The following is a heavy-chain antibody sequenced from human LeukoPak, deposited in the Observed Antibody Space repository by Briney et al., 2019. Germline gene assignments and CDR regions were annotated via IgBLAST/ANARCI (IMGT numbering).Heavy chain of an antibody. CDR3: ARSRTGGSYYDFDY. D-gene: IGHD1-26*01. Sequence: PGGSLRLSCAASGVTFSSYVMSWARQAPGKGLEWVSDISGSGITTYYADSVKGRFTISRDNSKSTLYLQMNSLRDEDTAVYYCARSRTGGSYYDFDYWGQGALVTVSS. CDR1: GVTFSSYV. V-gene: IGHV3-23*01. J-gene: IGHJ4*02. CDR2: ISGSGITT.